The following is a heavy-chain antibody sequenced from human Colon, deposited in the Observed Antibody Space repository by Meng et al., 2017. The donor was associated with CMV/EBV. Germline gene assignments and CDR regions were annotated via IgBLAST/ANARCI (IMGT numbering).Heavy chain of an antibody. J-gene: IGHJ4*02. D-gene: IGHD6-13*01. CDR1: GFTFSSYA. V-gene: IGHV3-30*04. CDR3: ARDRPSSYSSSWYRDY. Sequence: GFTFSSYAMHWVRQAPGKGLEWVAVISYDGSNKYYADSVKGRFTISRDNSKNTLYLQMNSLRAEDTAVYYCARDRPSSYSSSWYRDYWGQGTLVTVSS. CDR2: ISYDGSNK.